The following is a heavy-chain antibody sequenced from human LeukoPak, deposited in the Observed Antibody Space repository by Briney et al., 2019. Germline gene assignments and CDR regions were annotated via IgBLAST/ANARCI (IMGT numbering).Heavy chain of an antibody. Sequence: SETLSLTCAVYGGSFSGYYWSWIRQPPGKGLEWIGEINHSGSTNYNPFLKSRVTISVDTSKKPFSLKLSSVNAADTAVYYCARGTPHRYCSSTSCYKNYWGQGTLVTVSS. CDR3: ARGTPHRYCSSTSCYKNY. V-gene: IGHV4-34*01. J-gene: IGHJ4*02. D-gene: IGHD2-2*02. CDR1: GGSFSGYY. CDR2: INHSGST.